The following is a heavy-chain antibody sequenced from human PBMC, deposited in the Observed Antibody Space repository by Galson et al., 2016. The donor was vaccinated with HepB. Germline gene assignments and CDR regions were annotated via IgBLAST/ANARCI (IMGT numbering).Heavy chain of an antibody. CDR3: ARASISHFDF. V-gene: IGHV3-53*01. J-gene: IGHJ4*02. Sequence: SLRLSCAASDFTVNSYYLTWVRQAPGKGLEWVSIIFSGGSTLYADSVKGRFTISRDDSKNTLYLQMDSMRDEDTAVYFCARASISHFDFWGQGILVTVSS. CDR1: DFTVNSYY. CDR2: IFSGGST.